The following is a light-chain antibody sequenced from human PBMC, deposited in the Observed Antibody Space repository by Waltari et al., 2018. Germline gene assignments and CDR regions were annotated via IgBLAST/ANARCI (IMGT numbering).Light chain of an antibody. CDR3: HSRDASGVAGS. J-gene: IGLJ2*01. V-gene: IGLV1-40*01. Sequence: QSILTQPTSVSGAPGQRVTISCTGSSSNIGAGHDVHWYQAFPGTAPKLLIYGNNNRPSGVPDRFSGSSSHNTGSLTITGAQAEDEASYYCHSRDASGVAGSFGGGTKLTVL. CDR1: SSNIGAGHD. CDR2: GNN.